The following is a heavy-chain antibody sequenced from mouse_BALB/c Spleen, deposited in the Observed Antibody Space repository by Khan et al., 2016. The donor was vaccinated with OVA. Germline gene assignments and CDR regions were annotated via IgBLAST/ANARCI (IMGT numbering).Heavy chain of an antibody. V-gene: IGHV1S81*02. CDR3: ARNKKRVVTYMDY. D-gene: IGHD2-12*01. CDR1: GYTFTSYW. Sequence: QVQLQQSGAELVKAGASVKMSCKASGYTFTSYWMHWVKQRLGKGLEWFAETNPTNGRTYYNEKFKSKATLTVDKSSSTVYMLLSGPTFEDSAVYDYARNKKRVVTYMDYWGQGTTLTVSS. J-gene: IGHJ2*01. CDR2: TNPTNGRT.